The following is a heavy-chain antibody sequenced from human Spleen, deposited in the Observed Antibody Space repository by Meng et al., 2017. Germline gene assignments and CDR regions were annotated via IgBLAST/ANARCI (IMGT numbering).Heavy chain of an antibody. V-gene: IGHV7-4-1*02. Sequence: QGQLVQSWSELRQPGASLKVSCKASGYTLTNYAINWLRQAPGQGLEWMGWIDTKTGNPTYAQGFRGRLVFSLDTSVSTTYLEISGLKADDTAVYYCTRDGYLDCSRTNCFDYWGQGTLVTVSS. CDR1: GYTLTNYA. J-gene: IGHJ4*02. CDR3: TRDGYLDCSRTNCFDY. CDR2: IDTKTGNP. D-gene: IGHD2-2*01.